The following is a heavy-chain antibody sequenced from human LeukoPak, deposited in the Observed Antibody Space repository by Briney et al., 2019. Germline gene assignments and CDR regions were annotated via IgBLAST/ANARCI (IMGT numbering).Heavy chain of an antibody. Sequence: PSETLSLTCTVSGGSINSFYWSWIRQPPGKGLEWIGYIYYSGSTNYNPSLKSRVAISVDRTKNQFSLQLSSVTAADTAVYYCARSRYYDSSGYLSDAFDIWGQGTMVTVSS. D-gene: IGHD3-22*01. CDR3: ARSRYYDSSGYLSDAFDI. CDR2: IYYSGST. CDR1: GGSINSFY. J-gene: IGHJ3*02. V-gene: IGHV4-59*08.